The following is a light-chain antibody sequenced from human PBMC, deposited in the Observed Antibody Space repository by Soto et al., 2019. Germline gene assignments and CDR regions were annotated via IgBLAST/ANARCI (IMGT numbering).Light chain of an antibody. Sequence: SVLTKPASGNGFPGRSITISCTRTRSDVGGYNYVYWHQQHPGKAPKLMIYDVTNRPSGVSDRFSGSKSGNTASLTISGLQAEDEADYYCSSYTSSSTYVFGAGTKVTVL. V-gene: IGLV2-14*01. CDR3: SSYTSSSTYV. CDR2: DVT. J-gene: IGLJ1*01. CDR1: RSDVGGYNY.